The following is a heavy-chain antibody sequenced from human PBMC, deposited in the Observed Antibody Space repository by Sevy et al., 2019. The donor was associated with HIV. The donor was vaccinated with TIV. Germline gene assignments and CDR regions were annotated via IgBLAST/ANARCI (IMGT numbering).Heavy chain of an antibody. J-gene: IGHJ4*02. CDR1: GFTFTTYT. CDR2: ISSSSSYI. V-gene: IGHV3-21*01. D-gene: IGHD3-9*01. CDR3: AREEGVLRYFD. Sequence: GGSLRLSCAASGFTFTTYTMNWVRQAPGKGLEWVSSISSSSSYIYYADSVKGRFTISRDNAKNSLYLQINSLRAEDTAVYYCAREEGVLRYFDWGQGTLVTDSS.